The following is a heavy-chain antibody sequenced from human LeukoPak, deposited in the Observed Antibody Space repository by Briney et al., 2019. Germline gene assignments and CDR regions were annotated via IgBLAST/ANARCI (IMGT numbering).Heavy chain of an antibody. CDR1: GFTFSSYA. Sequence: PGGSLRLSCAASGFTFSSYAMHWVRQAPGKGLEYVSAINYNGGSTYYADSVKGRFTISRDNSKNTLYLQMGSLRPEDTAVYYCYSTNGVIIGGWGQGTLVTVSS. D-gene: IGHD3/OR15-3a*01. CDR3: YSTNGVIIGG. V-gene: IGHV3-64D*06. J-gene: IGHJ4*02. CDR2: INYNGGST.